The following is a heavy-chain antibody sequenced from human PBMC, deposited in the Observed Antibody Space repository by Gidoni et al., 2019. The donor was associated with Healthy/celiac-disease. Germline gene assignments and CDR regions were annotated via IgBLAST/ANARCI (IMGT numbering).Heavy chain of an antibody. J-gene: IGHJ3*02. CDR3: ATVHYYDSSGYYPTRKDAFDI. D-gene: IGHD3-22*01. V-gene: IGHV1-24*01. CDR1: GYTLTELS. Sequence: SVKVSCKVSGYTLTELSMHWVRQTPGKGIEWMGGFDTEDGETIYAQKFQGRVTMTEDTSTYIAYMELSSLRSEDTAVYYCATVHYYDSSGYYPTRKDAFDIWGQGTMVTVSS. CDR2: FDTEDGET.